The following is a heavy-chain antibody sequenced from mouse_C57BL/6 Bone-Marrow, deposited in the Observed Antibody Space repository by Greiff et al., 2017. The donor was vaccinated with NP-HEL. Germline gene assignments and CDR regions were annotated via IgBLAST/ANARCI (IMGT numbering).Heavy chain of an antibody. J-gene: IGHJ3*01. CDR3: ASPYYGRGPWFAY. D-gene: IGHD1-1*01. Sequence: QVQLQQSGPELVKPGASVKISCKASGYSFTSYYIHWVKQRPGQGLEWIGWIYPGSGNTKYNEKFKGKATLTADTSSSTAYMQLSSLTSEDSAVYYCASPYYGRGPWFAYWGQGTLVTVSA. CDR1: GYSFTSYY. V-gene: IGHV1-66*01. CDR2: IYPGSGNT.